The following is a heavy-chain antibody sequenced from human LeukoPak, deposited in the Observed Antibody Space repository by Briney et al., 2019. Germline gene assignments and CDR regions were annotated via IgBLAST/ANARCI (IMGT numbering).Heavy chain of an antibody. D-gene: IGHD5-12*01. Sequence: GGSLRLSCETSGFTLKNYWMSWLRRAPGKGLEWVSRSKYDGSTAMYAESVKGRFTISRDNSNLYLQMNSLRAEDTAIHYCARDIGNSGFNLDYWGQGTPVTVSS. CDR3: ARDIGNSGFNLDY. J-gene: IGHJ4*02. CDR1: GFTLKNYW. V-gene: IGHV3-74*03. CDR2: SKYDGSTA.